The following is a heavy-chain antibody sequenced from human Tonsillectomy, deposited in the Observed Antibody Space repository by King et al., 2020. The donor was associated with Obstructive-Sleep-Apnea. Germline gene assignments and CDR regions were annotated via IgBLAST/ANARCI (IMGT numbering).Heavy chain of an antibody. CDR1: GGSISSSSYY. CDR2: IYYSGST. CDR3: ARGGGWGNWFDP. J-gene: IGHJ5*02. D-gene: IGHD6-19*01. V-gene: IGHV4-39*07. Sequence: QLQESGPGLVKPSETLSLTCTVSGGSISSSSYYWGWIRQPPGKGLEWIGSIYYSGSTYYNPSLKSRVTISVDTSKNQFSLKLSSVTAADTAVYYCARGGGWGNWFDPWGQGTLVTVSS.